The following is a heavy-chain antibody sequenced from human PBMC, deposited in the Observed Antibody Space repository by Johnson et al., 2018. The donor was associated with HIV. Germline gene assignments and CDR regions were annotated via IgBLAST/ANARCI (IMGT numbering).Heavy chain of an antibody. Sequence: QVQLVESGGGVVQPGGSLRLSCAASGFSFSNYGMHWVRQAPGKGLEWVVVISYDGSNKYYADSVKGRFTISRDNSNNTLYLQMNSLRAEDTAIYYCAKGLWGGMYPHDAYDIWGQGTMVTVSS. CDR1: GFSFSNYG. CDR3: AKGLWGGMYPHDAYDI. D-gene: IGHD2-15*01. CDR2: ISYDGSNK. J-gene: IGHJ3*02. V-gene: IGHV3-30*18.